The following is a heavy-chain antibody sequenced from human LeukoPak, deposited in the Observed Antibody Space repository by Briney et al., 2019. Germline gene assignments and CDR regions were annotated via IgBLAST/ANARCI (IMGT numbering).Heavy chain of an antibody. Sequence: SETLSLTCAVYGGSFSGYYWSWIRQPPGKGLEWIGEINHSGSTNYNPSLKSRVTISVDTSKNQFSLKLSSVTAADTAVYYCARFLVARPGIPSFADYWGQGTLVTVSS. J-gene: IGHJ4*02. CDR3: ARFLVARPGIPSFADY. V-gene: IGHV4-34*01. CDR2: INHSGST. CDR1: GGSFSGYY. D-gene: IGHD6-6*01.